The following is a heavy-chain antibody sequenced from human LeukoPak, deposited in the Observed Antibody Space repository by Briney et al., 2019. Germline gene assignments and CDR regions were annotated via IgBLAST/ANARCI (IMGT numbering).Heavy chain of an antibody. CDR2: INPNSGGT. CDR1: GYTFTGYY. CDR3: AILGASYYYYYYGMDV. Sequence: ASVKVSCKASGYTFTGYYMHWVRQAPGQGLEWMGWINPNSGGTNYAQKFQGRVTMTRDTSISTAYMELSRLRSDDTAVYYCAILGASYYYYYYGMDVWGQGTTVTVSS. V-gene: IGHV1-2*02. J-gene: IGHJ6*02. D-gene: IGHD1-26*01.